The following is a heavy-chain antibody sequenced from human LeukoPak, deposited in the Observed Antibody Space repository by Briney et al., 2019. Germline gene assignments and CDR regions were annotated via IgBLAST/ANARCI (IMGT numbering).Heavy chain of an antibody. CDR2: IRSKANSYAT. J-gene: IGHJ4*02. D-gene: IGHD1-26*01. V-gene: IGHV3-73*01. CDR1: GFTFSGSA. Sequence: PGGSLRLSCAASGFTFSGSAMHWVRQASGRGLEWVGRIRSKANSYATAYAASVKGRFTISRDDSKNTAYLQMNSLKTEDTAVYYCTRPRGSGSYSPPYFDYWGQGTLVTVSS. CDR3: TRPRGSGSYSPPYFDY.